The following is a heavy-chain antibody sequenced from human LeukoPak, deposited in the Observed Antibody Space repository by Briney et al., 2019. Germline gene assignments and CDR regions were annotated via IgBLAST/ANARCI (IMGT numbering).Heavy chain of an antibody. CDR2: IYTSGST. D-gene: IGHD6-19*01. J-gene: IGHJ5*02. Sequence: SETLSLTCTVSGGSISSYYWSWIRQPAGKGLEWIGRIYTSGSTNYNPSLKSRVTMSVDTSKNQFSLKLSSVTAADTAAYYCARGAQWLVRDWFDPWGQGTLVTVSS. CDR3: ARGAQWLVRDWFDP. CDR1: GGSISSYY. V-gene: IGHV4-4*07.